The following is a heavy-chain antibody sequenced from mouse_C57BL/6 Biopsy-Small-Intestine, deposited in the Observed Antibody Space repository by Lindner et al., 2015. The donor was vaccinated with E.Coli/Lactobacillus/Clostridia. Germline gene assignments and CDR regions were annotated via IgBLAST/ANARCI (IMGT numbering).Heavy chain of an antibody. V-gene: IGHV1-64*01. CDR2: IHPNSGRT. Sequence: VQLQESGAELVKPGASVKLSCKASGYTFTSYWMHWVKQRPGQGLEWIGMIHPNSGRTNYNEKFKRRATLTVDKSSSTAYMQLSSLTSEDSAVYYCARSLFIRYDYDVDYWGHGTTLTVSS. J-gene: IGHJ2*01. CDR3: ARSLFIRYDYDVDY. D-gene: IGHD2-4*01. CDR1: GYTFTSYW.